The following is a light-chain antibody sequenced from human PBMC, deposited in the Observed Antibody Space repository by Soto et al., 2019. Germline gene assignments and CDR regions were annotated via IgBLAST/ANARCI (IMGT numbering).Light chain of an antibody. CDR3: QSYDSRLSGPV. CDR2: RNS. V-gene: IGLV1-40*01. J-gene: IGLJ3*02. CDR1: SSNIGAHYD. Sequence: QAVVTQSTSVSGAPGQRVTISCTGSSSNIGAHYDVHWYQQLPGTAPKLLIYRNSNRPSGVPDRFSGAKSGTSASLAITGLQAEDEADYYCQSYDSRLSGPVFGGGTKVTVL.